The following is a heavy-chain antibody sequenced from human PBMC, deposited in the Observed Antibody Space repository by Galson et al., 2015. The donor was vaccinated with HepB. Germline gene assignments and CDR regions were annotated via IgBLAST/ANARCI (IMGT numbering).Heavy chain of an antibody. CDR2: ISFDGSNK. V-gene: IGHV3-30*18. CDR1: GFTFSSYG. Sequence: LRLSCAASGFTFSSYGMHWVRQAPGKGLGWVAVISFDGSNKYYADSVKGRFTISRDNSKNTLYLQMNSLRAEDTAVYYCAKDYVPFGESSYYYYGMDVWGQGTTVTVSS. CDR3: AKDYVPFGESSYYYYGMDV. D-gene: IGHD3-10*01. J-gene: IGHJ6*02.